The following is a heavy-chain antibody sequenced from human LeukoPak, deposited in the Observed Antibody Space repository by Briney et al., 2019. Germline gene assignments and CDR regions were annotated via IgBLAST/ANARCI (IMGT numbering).Heavy chain of an antibody. CDR3: ARLEWRGKGDY. D-gene: IGHD3-3*01. CDR2: IYYSGST. CDR1: GGSISSSSYY. Sequence: SETLSLTCTVSGGSISSSSYYWGWIRQPPGKGLEWIGSIYYSGSTYYNPPLKSRVTISVDTSKNQFSLKLSSVTAADTAVYYCARLEWRGKGDYWGQGTLVTVSS. V-gene: IGHV4-39*01. J-gene: IGHJ4*02.